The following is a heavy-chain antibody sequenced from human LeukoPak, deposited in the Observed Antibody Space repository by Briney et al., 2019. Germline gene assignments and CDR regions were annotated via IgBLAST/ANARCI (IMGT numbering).Heavy chain of an antibody. Sequence: PGGSLRLSCAASVFTFSKAWMRWVRQAPGKGLEWVGRIKSKTDGGTTDYAAPVKGRFTISRDDSKNTLNLQMNSLKTEDTAVDYCPTRSLAAAGKPGGYSGQGTLVTVSS. CDR2: IKSKTDGGTT. V-gene: IGHV3-15*01. D-gene: IGHD6-13*01. CDR3: PTRSLAAAGKPGGY. J-gene: IGHJ4*02. CDR1: VFTFSKAW.